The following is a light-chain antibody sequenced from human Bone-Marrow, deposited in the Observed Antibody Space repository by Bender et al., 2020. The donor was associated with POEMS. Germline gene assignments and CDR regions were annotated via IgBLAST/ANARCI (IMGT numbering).Light chain of an antibody. J-gene: IGLJ3*02. CDR1: SSDVGSSDF. Sequence: QSALTQPASVSGSPGQSITISCTGSSSDVGSSDFVSWYQQHPGKAPKLIIYDVTQRPSGVPDRFSASKSGNTASLTISGLQVEDESDYYCCSYSGSYTWVFGGGTKVTVL. CDR2: DVT. CDR3: CSYSGSYTWV. V-gene: IGLV2-11*01.